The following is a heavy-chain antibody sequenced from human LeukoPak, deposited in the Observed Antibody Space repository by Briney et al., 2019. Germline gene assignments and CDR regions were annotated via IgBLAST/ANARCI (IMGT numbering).Heavy chain of an antibody. CDR1: GYTFTSYD. D-gene: IGHD6-19*01. J-gene: IGHJ3*02. CDR3: ARDVYSSGWTDAFQN. V-gene: IGHV1-2*02. Sequence: GASVKVSCKASGYTFTSYDINWVRQAPGQGLEWMGWINPNTGDTNYAQKFQGRVTMTRDTSITTADMEVGSLRSDDTAVYYCARDVYSSGWTDAFQNWGQGTLVTVSS. CDR2: INPNTGDT.